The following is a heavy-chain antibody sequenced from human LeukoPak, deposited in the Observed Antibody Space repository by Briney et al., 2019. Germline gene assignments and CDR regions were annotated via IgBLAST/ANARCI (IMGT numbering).Heavy chain of an antibody. J-gene: IGHJ4*02. Sequence: SETLSLTCAVYGGSFSGYYWSWIRLPPGKGLEWIREINHSGSTNYNPSLKSRVTMSVDTSKNQFSLKLSSVTAADTAEYYCARVLEDNGSYYGYYFDYWGQGTLVTVSS. CDR3: ARVLEDNGSYYGYYFDY. D-gene: IGHD1-26*01. CDR2: INHSGST. V-gene: IGHV4-34*01. CDR1: GGSFSGYY.